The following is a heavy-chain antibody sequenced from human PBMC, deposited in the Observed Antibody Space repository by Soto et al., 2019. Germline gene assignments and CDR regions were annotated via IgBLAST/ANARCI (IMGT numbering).Heavy chain of an antibody. V-gene: IGHV4-39*01. D-gene: IGHD3-10*02. Sequence: LSLTCTVSGGSISSSSYYWGWIRQPPGKGLEWIGSIYYSGSTYYNPSLKSRVTISVDTSKNQFSLKLSSVTAADTAVYYCCSRTPSYYYYYMDVWGKGTTVTVSS. CDR2: IYYSGST. CDR1: GGSISSSSYY. CDR3: CSRTPSYYYYYMDV. J-gene: IGHJ6*03.